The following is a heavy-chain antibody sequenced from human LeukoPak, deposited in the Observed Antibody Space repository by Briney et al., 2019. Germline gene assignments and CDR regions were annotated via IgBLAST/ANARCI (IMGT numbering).Heavy chain of an antibody. D-gene: IGHD2-15*01. J-gene: IGHJ6*03. Sequence: PSETLSLTCAVYGGSFSGYYWSWIRQPPGKGLEWIGEINHSGSTNYNPSLNSRVTISVDTSKNQFSLKLSSVTAADTAVYYCARGMRGYCSGGSCSYYYYYYMDVWGKGTTVTVSS. CDR3: ARGMRGYCSGGSCSYYYYYYMDV. CDR2: INHSGST. V-gene: IGHV4-34*01. CDR1: GGSFSGYY.